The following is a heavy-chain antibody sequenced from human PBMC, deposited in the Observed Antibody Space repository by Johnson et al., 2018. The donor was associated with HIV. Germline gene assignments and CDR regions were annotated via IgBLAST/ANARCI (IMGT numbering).Heavy chain of an antibody. V-gene: IGHV3-11*01. CDR2: ISYDGSKI. Sequence: QVQLVESGGGLVQPGGSQRLSCAASGFIFSDYYMSWIRQAPGKGLEWVAIISYDGSKIYYADSVKGRFTISRDNAKNSLYLQMNSLRAEDTALYYCARYNGVDCSSSGQTDIWGQGTMVTVSS. D-gene: IGHD2-8*01. CDR3: ARYNGVDCSSSGQTDI. CDR1: GFIFSDYY. J-gene: IGHJ3*02.